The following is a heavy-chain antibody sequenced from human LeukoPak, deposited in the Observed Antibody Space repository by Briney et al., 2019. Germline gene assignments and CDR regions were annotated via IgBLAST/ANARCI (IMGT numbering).Heavy chain of an antibody. J-gene: IGHJ4*02. CDR1: GLNFSSYD. V-gene: IGHV3-48*01. Sequence: GRCLRLSCAPSGLNFSSYDTNWVRHAPGKGLGWVSYVSSIVSTTSYAGSLKGRLIVSRDNLNRSPPRQMNSLRADDTAVYYCGIAYSSRWYFDYWGQARLVTASS. CDR2: VSSIVSTT. CDR3: GIAYSSRWYFDY. D-gene: IGHD6-13*01.